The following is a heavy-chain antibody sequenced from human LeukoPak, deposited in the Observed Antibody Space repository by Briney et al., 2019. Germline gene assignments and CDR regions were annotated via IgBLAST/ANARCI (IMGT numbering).Heavy chain of an antibody. Sequence: GISLRLSCAASGFTFSSYGMHWVRQAPGKGLEWVAVYSCDGSNKYYADSVKGRFTISRDNSKNTLYLQMNSLRAEDTAVYYCAKDSNYDSSGSPGVLFDYWGQGTLVTVSS. J-gene: IGHJ4*01. V-gene: IGHV3-30*18. CDR1: GFTFSSYG. D-gene: IGHD3-22*01. CDR2: YSCDGSNK. CDR3: AKDSNYDSSGSPGVLFDY.